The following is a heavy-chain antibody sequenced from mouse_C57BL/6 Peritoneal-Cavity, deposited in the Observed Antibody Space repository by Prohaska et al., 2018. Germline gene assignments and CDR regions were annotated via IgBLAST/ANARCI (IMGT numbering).Heavy chain of an antibody. CDR2: IDPSDSYT. J-gene: IGHJ3*01. CDR3: ARVSFAY. V-gene: IGHV1-59*01. Sequence: QRPGQGLEWIGVIDPSDSYTNYNQKCKGKATFTVDTSSSTADMQISSLTSEDSAVYYCARVSFAYWGQGTLVTVSA.